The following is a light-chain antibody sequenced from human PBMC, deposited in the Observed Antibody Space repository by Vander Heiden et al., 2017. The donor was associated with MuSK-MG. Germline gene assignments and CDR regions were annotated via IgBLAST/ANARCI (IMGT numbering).Light chain of an antibody. Sequence: EMVMTQSPGTLSVSPRERATLSCRASQSIRTKLAWYQQRPGQAPRLLIYDASTRATGIPARFSGSGSGTEFTLTISSLQSEDFAVYYCQHGDDWPLTFGGGTKVEIK. CDR2: DAS. CDR3: QHGDDWPLT. CDR1: QSIRTK. J-gene: IGKJ4*01. V-gene: IGKV3-15*01.